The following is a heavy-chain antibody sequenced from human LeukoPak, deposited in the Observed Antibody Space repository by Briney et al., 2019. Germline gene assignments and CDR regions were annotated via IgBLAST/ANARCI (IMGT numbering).Heavy chain of an antibody. J-gene: IGHJ4*02. V-gene: IGHV4-61*01. CDR1: GFSVTTDSYC. CDR3: ARDHFGSLDS. Sequence: SETLSLTCTVSGFSVTTDSYCWGWIRQPPGKGLEWIGYDYCGGNTNYDPSLKGRVTISVDTSKNQFSLTLTSVTAADTAVYFCARDHFGSLDSWGQGILVTVSS. D-gene: IGHD3-10*01. CDR2: DYCGGNT.